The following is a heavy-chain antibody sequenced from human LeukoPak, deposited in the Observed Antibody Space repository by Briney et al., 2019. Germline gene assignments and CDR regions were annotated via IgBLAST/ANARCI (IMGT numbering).Heavy chain of an antibody. D-gene: IGHD1-26*01. CDR2: ISYDGSNK. CDR3: ARDGIVGATMGNYHYYYYMDV. Sequence: GGSLRLSCAASGFTFSSYAMHWVRQAPGKGLEWVAVISYDGSNKYYADSVKGRFTISRDNSKNTLYLQMNSLRAEDTAVYYCARDGIVGATMGNYHYYYYMDVWGKGTTVTVSS. CDR1: GFTFSSYA. V-gene: IGHV3-30*04. J-gene: IGHJ6*03.